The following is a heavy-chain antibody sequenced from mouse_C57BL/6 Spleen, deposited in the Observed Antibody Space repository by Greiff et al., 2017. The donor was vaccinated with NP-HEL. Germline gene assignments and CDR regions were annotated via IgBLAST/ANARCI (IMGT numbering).Heavy chain of an antibody. CDR1: GFTFSDYG. D-gene: IGHD1-1*01. V-gene: IGHV5-17*01. CDR3: AIRSYFDY. J-gene: IGHJ2*01. Sequence: DVKLVESGGGLVKPGGSLKLSCAASGFTFSDYGMHWVRQAPEKGLEWVAYISSGSSTIYYADTVKGRFTISRDNAKNPLFLQMTSLRSEDTAMYYCAIRSYFDYWGQGTTLTVSS. CDR2: ISSGSSTI.